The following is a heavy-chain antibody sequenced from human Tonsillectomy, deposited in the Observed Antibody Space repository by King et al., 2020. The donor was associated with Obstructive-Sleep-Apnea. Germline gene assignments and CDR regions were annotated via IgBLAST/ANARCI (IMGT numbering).Heavy chain of an antibody. J-gene: IGHJ3*02. V-gene: IGHV3-30-3*01. CDR1: GFTFSSYA. CDR3: AGIYGGGGEDAFDI. D-gene: IGHD3-16*01. Sequence: VQLVESGGGVVQPGRSLRLSCAASGFTFSSYAMHWVRQAPGKGLEWVAVISYDGSNKYYADSVKGRFTISRDNSKNTLYLQMNSLRAEDTAVYYCAGIYGGGGEDAFDIWGQGTMVTVSS. CDR2: ISYDGSNK.